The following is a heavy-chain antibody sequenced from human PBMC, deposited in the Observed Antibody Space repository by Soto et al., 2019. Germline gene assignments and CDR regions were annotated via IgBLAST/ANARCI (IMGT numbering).Heavy chain of an antibody. D-gene: IGHD6-19*01. CDR3: ARALKSSGWYYYFDY. Sequence: SETLSLTCTVSGGSISSGGYYWSWIRQHPWKGLEWIGYIYYRGSTYYDPSLKSRVTISVDTSKNQFSLKLSSVTAADTAVYYCARALKSSGWYYYFDYWGQGTLVTVSS. CDR2: IYYRGST. V-gene: IGHV4-31*03. J-gene: IGHJ4*02. CDR1: GGSISSGGYY.